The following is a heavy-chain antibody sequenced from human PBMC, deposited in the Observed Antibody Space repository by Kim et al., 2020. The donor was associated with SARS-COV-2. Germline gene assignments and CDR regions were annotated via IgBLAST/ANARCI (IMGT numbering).Heavy chain of an antibody. D-gene: IGHD3-16*01. Sequence: GGSLRLSCAASGFTFSSYAMHWVRQAPGKGLEWVTFISYDGSNEYYTDSVKGRFTISRDNSQNTLYLQVNSLRAEDTAVYYCTNGGNFDYWGQGTLVTVSS. CDR1: GFTFSSYA. V-gene: IGHV3-30*04. J-gene: IGHJ4*02. CDR2: ISYDGSNE. CDR3: TNGGNFDY.